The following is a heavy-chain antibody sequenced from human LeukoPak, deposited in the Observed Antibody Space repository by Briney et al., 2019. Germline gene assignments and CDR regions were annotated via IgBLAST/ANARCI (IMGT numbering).Heavy chain of an antibody. CDR3: ARQGYSGYNSYNWFDP. CDR2: IYYSGST. Sequence: PSQTLSLTCTVSGGSISSGGYYWSWIRQPPGKGLEWIGYIYYSGSTNYNPSLKSRVTISVDTSKNQFSLKLSSVTAADTAVYYCARQGYSGYNSYNWFDPWGQGTLVTVSS. V-gene: IGHV4-61*08. CDR1: GGSISSGGYY. D-gene: IGHD5-12*01. J-gene: IGHJ5*02.